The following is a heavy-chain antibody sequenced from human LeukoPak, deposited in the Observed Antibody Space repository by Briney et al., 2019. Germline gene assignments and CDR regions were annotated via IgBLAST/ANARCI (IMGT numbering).Heavy chain of an antibody. D-gene: IGHD2-21*02. CDR1: GFTFSSYG. CDR3: ATRGAYCGGDCYSDFDY. V-gene: IGHV3-33*01. J-gene: IGHJ4*02. Sequence: PGGSLRLSCAASGFTFSSYGMHWVCQAPGKGLEWVAVIWYDGSNKYYADSVEGRFTISRDNSKNTLYLQMNSLRAEDTAVYYCATRGAYCGGDCYSDFDYWGQGTLVTVSS. CDR2: IWYDGSNK.